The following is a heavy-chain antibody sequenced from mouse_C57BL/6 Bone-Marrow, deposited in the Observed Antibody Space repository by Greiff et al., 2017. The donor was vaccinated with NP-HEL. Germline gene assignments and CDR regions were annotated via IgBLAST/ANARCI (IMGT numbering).Heavy chain of an antibody. Sequence: EVHLVESGPGLVKPSQSLSLTCSVTGYSITSGYYWNWIRQFPGNKLEWMGYISYDGSNNYNPSLKNRISITRDTSKNQFFLKLNSVTTEDTATYYCARAKLGRGTFDYWGQGTTLTVSS. CDR2: ISYDGSN. J-gene: IGHJ2*01. CDR1: GYSITSGYY. D-gene: IGHD4-1*01. CDR3: ARAKLGRGTFDY. V-gene: IGHV3-6*01.